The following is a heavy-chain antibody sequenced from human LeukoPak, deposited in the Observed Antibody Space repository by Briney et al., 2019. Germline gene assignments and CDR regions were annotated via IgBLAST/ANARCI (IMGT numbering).Heavy chain of an antibody. CDR2: INPANGNT. V-gene: IGHV1-3*01. Sequence: VASVKVSCKASGYPFRSYVIHWLRQAPGQNLEWIGWINPANGNTKYSRNFQGRVTITRDTSASVVYMELSSLTYEDTAVYFCARDDDADGYLDYWGQGALVPVSS. CDR1: GYPFRSYV. D-gene: IGHD1-1*01. J-gene: IGHJ4*02. CDR3: ARDDDADGYLDY.